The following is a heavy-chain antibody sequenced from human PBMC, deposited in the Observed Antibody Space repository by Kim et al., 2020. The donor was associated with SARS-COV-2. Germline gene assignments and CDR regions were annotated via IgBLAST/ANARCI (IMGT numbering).Heavy chain of an antibody. V-gene: IGHV1-2*02. D-gene: IGHD3-22*01. CDR3: ARSLARHDSSGP. J-gene: IGHJ4*02. Sequence: NYAQKFQGRVTMTRDTSISTAYMELSRLRSDDTAVYYCARSLARHDSSGPWGQGTLVTVSS.